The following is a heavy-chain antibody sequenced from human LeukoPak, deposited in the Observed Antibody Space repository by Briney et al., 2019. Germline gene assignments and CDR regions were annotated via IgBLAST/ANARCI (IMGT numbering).Heavy chain of an antibody. CDR3: ARGRYYYGSGSYYNDWFDP. CDR2: IYHSGST. V-gene: IGHV4-38-2*02. J-gene: IGHJ5*02. D-gene: IGHD3-10*01. CDR1: GYSISSGYY. Sequence: PSETLSLTCTVSGYSISSGYYWGWIRQPPGNGLEWIGSIYHSGSTCYNPSLKSRVTISVDTSKNQFSLKLSSVTAADTAVYYCARGRYYYGSGSYYNDWFDPWGQGTLVTVSS.